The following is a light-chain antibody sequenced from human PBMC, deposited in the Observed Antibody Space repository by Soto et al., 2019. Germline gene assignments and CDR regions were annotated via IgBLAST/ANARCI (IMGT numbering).Light chain of an antibody. Sequence: QSVLTRPASVSGSPGQSITISCTGTSSDVGGYNSVSWYQQHPGKAPQLMISEVSNRPSGVSNRFSGSKSGNTASLTISGLQAADEADYYCSSYTSSDTLVFGGGTKLTVL. J-gene: IGLJ2*01. CDR2: EVS. CDR3: SSYTSSDTLV. V-gene: IGLV2-14*01. CDR1: SSDVGGYNS.